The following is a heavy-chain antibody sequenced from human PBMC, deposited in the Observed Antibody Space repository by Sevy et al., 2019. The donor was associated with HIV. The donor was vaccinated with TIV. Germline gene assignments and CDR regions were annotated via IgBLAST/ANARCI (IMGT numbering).Heavy chain of an antibody. CDR2: INSDGSST. V-gene: IGHV3-74*01. J-gene: IGHJ5*02. D-gene: IGHD3-22*01. CDR3: TRVRAAITTGWANWFDP. CDR1: GFTFRNYW. Sequence: GGSLRLSCAASGFTFRNYWMHWVRQAPGKGLVWVSRINSDGSSTSYADSVKGRFTISRDNAKNTLYLQMNSPRAEDTALYYCTRVRAAITTGWANWFDPWGQGTLVTVSS.